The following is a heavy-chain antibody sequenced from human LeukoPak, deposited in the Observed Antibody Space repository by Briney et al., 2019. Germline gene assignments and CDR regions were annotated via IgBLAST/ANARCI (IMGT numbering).Heavy chain of an antibody. D-gene: IGHD3-10*01. CDR1: GGSFSGYY. CDR2: INHSVST. CDR3: PRGRYGSGSYYHDY. J-gene: IGHJ4*02. V-gene: IGHV4-34*01. Sequence: SETLSLTCAVYGGSFSGYYWSWIRQPPAKGLEWIGEINHSVSTNYNPSLKSRVTISVAPSKNQFSLKLPSVTAADPAVYSCPRGRYGSGSYYHDYCGQGTLVTASS.